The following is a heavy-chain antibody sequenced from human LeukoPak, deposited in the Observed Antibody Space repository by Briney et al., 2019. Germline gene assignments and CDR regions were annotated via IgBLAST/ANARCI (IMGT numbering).Heavy chain of an antibody. CDR3: VKEARGTTVYY. V-gene: IGHV3-66*01. J-gene: IGHJ4*02. Sequence: GGSLRLSCAASGFTVSDNYMSWVRQTPGEGLEWVSVIFGGSTYYADSVKGRFTISRDNSKNTLYLQMDSLRAEDTAIYYCVKEARGTTVYYWGQGTLSPSPQ. CDR2: IFGGST. CDR1: GFTVSDNY. D-gene: IGHD4-17*01.